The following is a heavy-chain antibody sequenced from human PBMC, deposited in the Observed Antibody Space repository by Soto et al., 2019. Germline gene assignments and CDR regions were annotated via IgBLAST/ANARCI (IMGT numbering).Heavy chain of an antibody. J-gene: IGHJ6*02. CDR3: ARDRRYFDFWSALHYYGMDV. Sequence: QVQLVESGGGVVQPGRSLRLSCAASGFTFSSYAMHWVRQAPGKGLEWVAVISYDGRNKYYADSVKGRFTISRDNSKNTLYLQINSLRAGDTAVYYCARDRRYFDFWSALHYYGMDVRGQGTKVTVSS. V-gene: IGHV3-30*04. D-gene: IGHD3-3*01. CDR1: GFTFSSYA. CDR2: ISYDGRNK.